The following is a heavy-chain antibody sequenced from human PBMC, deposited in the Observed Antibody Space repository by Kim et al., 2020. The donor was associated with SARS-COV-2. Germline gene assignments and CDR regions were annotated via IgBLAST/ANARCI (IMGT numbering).Heavy chain of an antibody. Sequence: SETLSLTCTVSGGSISPYYWSWIRQPPGKGLEWIGSIYHNGVTTYSPSLESRVTMSVDTSKTQFSLKLKSVTTAAAAVYFCARSSVGSGTFQHWGQGTLV. J-gene: IGHJ1*01. CDR2: IYHNGVT. CDR3: ARSSVGSGTFQH. V-gene: IGHV4-59*13. CDR1: GGSISPYY. D-gene: IGHD3-3*01.